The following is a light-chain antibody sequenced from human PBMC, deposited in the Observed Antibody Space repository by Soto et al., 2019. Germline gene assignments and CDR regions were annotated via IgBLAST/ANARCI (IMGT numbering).Light chain of an antibody. CDR2: GNI. J-gene: IGLJ1*01. V-gene: IGLV1-40*01. CDR1: SSNIGAGYD. CDR3: QSYDSSLSGFV. Sequence: QSVLTQPPSVSGAPGRRVTISCTGSSSNIGAGYDVHWYQQLPGTAPKLLIYGNINRHSGVPDRFSGSKSGTSASLAITGLQAEDEADYYCQSYDSSLSGFVFGTGTKLTVL.